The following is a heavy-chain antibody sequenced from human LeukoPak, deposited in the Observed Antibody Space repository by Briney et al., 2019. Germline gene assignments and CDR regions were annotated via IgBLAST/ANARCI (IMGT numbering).Heavy chain of an antibody. CDR2: IKQDGSEK. Sequence: PGGSLRLSCAASGFTFSSYWMSWVRQAPGKGLEWVANIKQDGSEKYYADSVKGRFTISRDNAKNSLYLQMNSLRAEDTAVYYCARGYGLYYFDYWGQGTLVTVSS. CDR1: GFTFSSYW. J-gene: IGHJ4*02. V-gene: IGHV3-7*03. CDR3: ARGYGLYYFDY. D-gene: IGHD3-10*01.